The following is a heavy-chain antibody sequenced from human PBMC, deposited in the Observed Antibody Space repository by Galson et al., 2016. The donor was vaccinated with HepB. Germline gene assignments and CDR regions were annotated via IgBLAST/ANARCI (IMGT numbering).Heavy chain of an antibody. Sequence: SLRLSCAAPGFTFSYYAIHWVRQAPGKGLEWVAVISYDGSNKYYADSVKGRFTISRDNSKNMLYLQMNSLRAEDTAVYYCARSVWRWRGMDVWGQGTTVTVSS. J-gene: IGHJ6*02. CDR2: ISYDGSNK. CDR1: GFTFSYYA. V-gene: IGHV3-30*04. CDR3: ARSVWRWRGMDV. D-gene: IGHD2-21*01.